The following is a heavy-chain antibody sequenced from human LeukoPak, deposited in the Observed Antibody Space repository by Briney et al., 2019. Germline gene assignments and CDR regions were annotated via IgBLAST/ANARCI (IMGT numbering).Heavy chain of an antibody. CDR3: ARYGSGTYYPFDI. CDR2: INHSGST. D-gene: IGHD3-10*01. V-gene: IGHV4-34*01. J-gene: IGHJ3*02. CDR1: GGSFSGYY. Sequence: SETLSLTCAVYGGSFSGYYWSWIRQPPGKGLEWIGEINHSGSTNYNPSLKSRVTISVDTSKNQFSLKLNSVTAADTAVYYCARYGSGTYYPFDIWGQGTMVAVSS.